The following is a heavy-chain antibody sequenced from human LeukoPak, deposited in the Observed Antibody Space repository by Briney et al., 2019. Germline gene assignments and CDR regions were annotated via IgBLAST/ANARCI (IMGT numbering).Heavy chain of an antibody. CDR1: GDSTSSSSYY. CDR3: ARLKYSSGWAGAFDI. J-gene: IGHJ3*02. Sequence: SETLSLTCTVSGDSTSSSSYYWGWMRQPPGKGLEWIGSIYYSGGTYYNPSLKSRVTISVDTSKNYFFLKLTSVTAADTAVYFCARLKYSSGWAGAFDIWGQGTMVTVSS. V-gene: IGHV4-39*02. D-gene: IGHD6-19*01. CDR2: IYYSGGT.